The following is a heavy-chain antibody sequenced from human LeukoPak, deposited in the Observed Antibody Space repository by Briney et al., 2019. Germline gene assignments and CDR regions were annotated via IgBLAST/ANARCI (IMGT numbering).Heavy chain of an antibody. J-gene: IGHJ4*02. CDR1: GGSLRSSTYY. CDR3: AREGDDYSKGFDS. V-gene: IGHV4-39*07. D-gene: IGHD5-24*01. Sequence: SETLSLTCTVSGGSLRSSTYYWAWIRQPPGKGLEWLGSIHYDGSTFDNPSLKSRVTISVDTSKNQFSLKLSSVTAADTAVYFCAREGDDYSKGFDSWGQGTLVTVSS. CDR2: IHYDGST.